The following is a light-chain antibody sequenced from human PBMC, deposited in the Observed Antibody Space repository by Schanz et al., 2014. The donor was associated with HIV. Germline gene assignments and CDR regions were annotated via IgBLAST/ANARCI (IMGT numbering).Light chain of an antibody. CDR1: SSDVGGYDF. V-gene: IGLV2-14*03. CDR2: DVT. Sequence: QSALTQPASVSGSLGQSITISCTGTSSDVGGYDFVSWYQQHPGKAPKLMIYDVTNRPSGVSNRFSGSKSGNTASLTISGLQAEDEADYYCCSFTSSNTLLFGGGTKVTVL. CDR3: CSFTSSNTLL. J-gene: IGLJ2*01.